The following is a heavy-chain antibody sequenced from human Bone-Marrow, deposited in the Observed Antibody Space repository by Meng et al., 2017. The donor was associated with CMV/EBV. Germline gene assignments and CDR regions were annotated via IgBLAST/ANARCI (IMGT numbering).Heavy chain of an antibody. J-gene: IGHJ6*02. D-gene: IGHD3-3*01. V-gene: IGHV1-8*03. CDR3: ARGLRFLEWFTSSYGMDV. CDR2: MNPNSGNT. Sequence: ASVKVSCKASGGSFSNYAISWVRQAPGQGLEWMGWMNPNSGNTGYAQKFQGRVTITKNTSISTAYMELSSLRSEDTAVYYCARGLRFLEWFTSSYGMDVWGQGTTVTVSS. CDR1: GGSFSNYA.